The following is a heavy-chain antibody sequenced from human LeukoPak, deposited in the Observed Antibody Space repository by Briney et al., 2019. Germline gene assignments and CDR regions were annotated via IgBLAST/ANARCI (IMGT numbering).Heavy chain of an antibody. CDR2: IRYDGSNK. D-gene: IGHD3-10*01. CDR3: AKGAFSYGAGGFDY. Sequence: GGSLRLSCAASGFTFSSYGMHWVRQAPVKGLEWVAFIRYDGSNKYYADSVKGRFAISRDNSKNTLYLQMNSLRAEDTALYYCAKGAFSYGAGGFDYWGQGTLVTVSS. J-gene: IGHJ4*02. V-gene: IGHV3-30*02. CDR1: GFTFSSYG.